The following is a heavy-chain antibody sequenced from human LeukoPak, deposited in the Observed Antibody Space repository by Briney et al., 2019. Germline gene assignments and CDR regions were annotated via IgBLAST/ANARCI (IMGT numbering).Heavy chain of an antibody. CDR1: GYSISDGNY. Sequence: SETLSLTCTVSGYSISDGNYWGWIRQPPGKGLEWIGRIYTSGSTNYNPSLKSRVTISVDTSKNQFSLKLSSVTAADTAVYYCARGTLFPIFDYWGQGTLVTVSS. D-gene: IGHD2/OR15-2a*01. CDR3: ARGTLFPIFDY. J-gene: IGHJ4*02. CDR2: IYTSGST. V-gene: IGHV4-38-2*02.